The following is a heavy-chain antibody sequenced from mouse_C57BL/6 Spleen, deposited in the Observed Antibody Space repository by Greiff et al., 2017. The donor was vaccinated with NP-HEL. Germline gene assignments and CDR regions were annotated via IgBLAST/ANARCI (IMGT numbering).Heavy chain of an antibody. CDR2: IYPGSGST. CDR3: ARKDYGSSYGD. J-gene: IGHJ2*01. D-gene: IGHD1-1*01. Sequence: VQLQQPGAELVKPGASVKMSCKASGYTFTSYWITWVKQRPGQGLEWIGDIYPGSGSTNYNEKFKGKATLTVDTSSSTAYMQLSSLTSEDSAVYYCARKDYGSSYGDWGQGTTLTVSS. V-gene: IGHV1-55*01. CDR1: GYTFTSYW.